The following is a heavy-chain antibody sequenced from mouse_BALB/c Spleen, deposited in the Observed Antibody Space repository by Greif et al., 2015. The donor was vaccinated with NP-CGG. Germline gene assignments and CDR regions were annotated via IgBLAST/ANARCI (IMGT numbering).Heavy chain of an antibody. D-gene: IGHD2-1*01. Sequence: EVKLMESGAELVKPGASVKLSCTASGFNIKDTYMHWVKQRPEQGLEWIGRIDPANGNTKYDPKFQGKATITADTSSNTAYLQLSSLTSEDTAVYYCARGYGNFFFYFDYWGQGTTLTVSS. CDR1: GFNIKDTY. V-gene: IGHV14-3*02. CDR3: ARGYGNFFFYFDY. CDR2: IDPANGNT. J-gene: IGHJ2*01.